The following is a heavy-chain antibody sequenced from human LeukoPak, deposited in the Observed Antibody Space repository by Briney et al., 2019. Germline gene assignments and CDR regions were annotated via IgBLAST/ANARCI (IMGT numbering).Heavy chain of an antibody. CDR3: ATGLNPYYYDSSGSGSVDY. Sequence: ASVKVSCKVSGYTLTELSMHWVRQAPGKGLEGMGGFDPEDGETIYAQKFQGRVTMTEDTSTDTAYMELSSLRSEDTAVYYCATGLNPYYYDSSGSGSVDYWGQGTLVTVSS. J-gene: IGHJ4*01. CDR1: GYTLTELS. D-gene: IGHD3-22*01. V-gene: IGHV1-24*01. CDR2: FDPEDGET.